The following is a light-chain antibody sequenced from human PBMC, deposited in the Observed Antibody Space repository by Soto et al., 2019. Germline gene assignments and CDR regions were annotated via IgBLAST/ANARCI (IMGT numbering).Light chain of an antibody. J-gene: IGKJ5*01. CDR1: HDISSY. V-gene: IGKV1-9*01. Sequence: DIQLTQSPSFLSASVGDRVTITCRASHDISSYLTWYQQKPGKAPTVLIYAASTLQGGVPSRFSGSGSGTEFTLTISNLEPEDFAVYYCQQRSNWPANFGQGTRLEIK. CDR2: AAS. CDR3: QQRSNWPAN.